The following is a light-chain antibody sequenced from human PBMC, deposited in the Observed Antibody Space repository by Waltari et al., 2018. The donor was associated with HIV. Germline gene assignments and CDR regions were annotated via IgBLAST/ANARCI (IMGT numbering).Light chain of an antibody. Sequence: QSVLTQPPSASGTPGQRVTISCSGSSSNIGSNTVNWYQHLPGTAPKLLMDINNPRPSGVPDRCSGSKSGTSASLAISGLQSEDEAAYFCAAWDDTLNAVVFGGGTKLTVL. J-gene: IGLJ2*01. CDR3: AAWDDTLNAVV. CDR1: SSNIGSNT. CDR2: INN. V-gene: IGLV1-44*01.